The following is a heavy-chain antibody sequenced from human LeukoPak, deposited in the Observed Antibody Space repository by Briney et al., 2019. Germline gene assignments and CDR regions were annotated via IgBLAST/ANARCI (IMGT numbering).Heavy chain of an antibody. Sequence: PGGSLRLSCAASGFTFSSYAMSWVRQAPGKGLEWVSAISGSGGSTYYADSVKGRFTISRDNSKNTLYLQMNSLRAEDTAVYYCAKAYGLVVVAPTWDDAFDIWGQGTMVTVSS. CDR3: AKAYGLVVVAPTWDDAFDI. V-gene: IGHV3-23*01. J-gene: IGHJ3*02. CDR1: GFTFSSYA. D-gene: IGHD2-15*01. CDR2: ISGSGGST.